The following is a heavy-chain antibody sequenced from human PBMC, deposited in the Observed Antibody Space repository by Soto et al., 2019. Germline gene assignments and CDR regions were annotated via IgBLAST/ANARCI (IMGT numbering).Heavy chain of an antibody. CDR1: GFTFSNAW. Sequence: EVQLVESGGGLVKPGGSLRLSCAASGFTFSNAWMNSVRQAPGKGLEWVGRIKSKTDGGTTDYAAPVKGRFTISRDDSKNTLYLQMNSLKTEDTAVYYCTTSPGAYCSGGSCYSSLGYWGQGTLVTVSS. CDR2: IKSKTDGGTT. V-gene: IGHV3-15*07. D-gene: IGHD2-15*01. J-gene: IGHJ4*02. CDR3: TTSPGAYCSGGSCYSSLGY.